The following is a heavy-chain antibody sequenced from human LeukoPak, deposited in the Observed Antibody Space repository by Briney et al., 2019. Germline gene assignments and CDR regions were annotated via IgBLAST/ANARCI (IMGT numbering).Heavy chain of an antibody. CDR2: IRQDGSEK. CDR3: ARDRGSAAFDY. V-gene: IGHV3-7*01. CDR1: GFTFSSYW. D-gene: IGHD3-16*01. J-gene: IGHJ4*02. Sequence: PGGSLRLSCAASGFTFSSYWMSWVRQAPGKGLEWVANIRQDGSEKYYVDSVKGRFTISRDNAKNSLYLQMNSLRAEDTAVYYCARDRGSAAFDYWGQGTLVTVSS.